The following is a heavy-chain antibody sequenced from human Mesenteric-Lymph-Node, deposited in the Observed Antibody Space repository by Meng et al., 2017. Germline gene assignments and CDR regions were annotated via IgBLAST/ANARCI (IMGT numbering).Heavy chain of an antibody. J-gene: IGHJ5*02. CDR2: IKQDGSEK. V-gene: IGHV3-7*01. CDR1: GFTFDDYG. Sequence: GESLKISCAASGFTFDDYGMSWVRQAPGKGLEWVANIKQDGSEKYYVDSVKGRFTISRDNAKNSLYLQMNSLRAEDTAVYYCARDPKRITMFGGWFDPWGQGTLVTVSS. D-gene: IGHD3-10*02. CDR3: ARDPKRITMFGGWFDP.